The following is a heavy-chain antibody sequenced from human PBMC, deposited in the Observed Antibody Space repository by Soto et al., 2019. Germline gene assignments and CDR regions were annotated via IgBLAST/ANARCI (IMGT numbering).Heavy chain of an antibody. V-gene: IGHV1-8*01. J-gene: IGHJ4*02. D-gene: IGHD3-9*01. CDR3: AAARNYDILTGYFGTFDY. CDR1: GYTFTSYD. CDR2: INPNSGNT. Sequence: QVQLVQSGAEVKKPGASVKVSCKASGYTFTSYDINWVRQATGQGLEWMGWINPNSGNTGYAQKFQGRVTMTRNTSISTAYMELSSLRSEDTAVYYCAAARNYDILTGYFGTFDYWGQGTLVTVSS.